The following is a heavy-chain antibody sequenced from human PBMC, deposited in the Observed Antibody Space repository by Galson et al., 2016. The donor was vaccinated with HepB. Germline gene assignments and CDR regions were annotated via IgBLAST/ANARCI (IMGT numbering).Heavy chain of an antibody. CDR1: GFTSSNYA. CDR3: AKGNIVQVPAAPYA. V-gene: IGHV3-23*01. CDR2: ISGSGGTT. J-gene: IGHJ5*02. Sequence: SLRLSCAASGFTSSNYAMSWVRQAPGKGLEWVSSISGSGGTTYDADAVRGRFTISRDNSRNTLSLQMDSLRAEDSAIYYCAKGNIVQVPAAPYAWGQGALVTVSS. D-gene: IGHD2-2*01.